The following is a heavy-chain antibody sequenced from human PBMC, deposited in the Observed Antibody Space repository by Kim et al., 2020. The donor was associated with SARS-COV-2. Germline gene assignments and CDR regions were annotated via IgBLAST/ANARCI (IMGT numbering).Heavy chain of an antibody. Sequence: GGSLRLSCAASGFTFSNAWMSWVRQAPGKGLEWVGRIKSKTDGGTTDYAAPVKGRFTISRDYSKNTLYLQMNSLKTEDTAVYYCTTPAHIAAADWGYYYYYGMDVWGQGTTVTVSS. CDR2: IKSKTDGGTT. CDR3: TTPAHIAAADWGYYYYYGMDV. J-gene: IGHJ6*02. V-gene: IGHV3-15*01. CDR1: GFTFSNAW. D-gene: IGHD6-13*01.